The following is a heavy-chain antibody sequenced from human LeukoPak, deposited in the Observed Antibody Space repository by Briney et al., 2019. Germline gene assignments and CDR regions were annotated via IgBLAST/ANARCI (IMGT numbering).Heavy chain of an antibody. D-gene: IGHD3-22*01. CDR1: GFTFSSYA. J-gene: IGHJ5*02. CDR2: ISGSGGST. CDR3: AKVPLGVHYYDSGGYPNWFDP. Sequence: PGGSLRLSCAASGFTFSSYAMSWVRQAPGKGLEWVSAISGSGGSTYYADSVKGRFTISRDNSKNTLYLQMNSLRAEDTAVYYCAKVPLGVHYYDSGGYPNWFDPWGQGTLVTVSS. V-gene: IGHV3-23*01.